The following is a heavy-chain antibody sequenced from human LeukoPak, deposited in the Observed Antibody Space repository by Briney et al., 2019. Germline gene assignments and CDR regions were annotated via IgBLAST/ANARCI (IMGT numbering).Heavy chain of an antibody. CDR2: ISGSGGST. CDR1: GFTFSSYA. Sequence: GGSLRLSCAASGFTFSSYAMSWVRQAPGKGLEWVSAISGSGGSTYYADSVKGRFTISRDNAKNSLYPQMNSLRAEDTAVYYCASVRYFDWLFDYWGQGTLVTVSS. V-gene: IGHV3-23*01. D-gene: IGHD3-9*01. CDR3: ASVRYFDWLFDY. J-gene: IGHJ4*02.